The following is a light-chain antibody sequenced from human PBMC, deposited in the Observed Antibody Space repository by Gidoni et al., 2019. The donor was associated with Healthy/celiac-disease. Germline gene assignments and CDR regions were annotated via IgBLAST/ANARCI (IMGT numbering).Light chain of an antibody. Sequence: QSALTQPASVSGSPGQSITISCTGTSSDVGSSNLVSWYQQHPGKAPKLMIYEVSKRPSGVSNRFSGSKSGNTASLTISGLQAEDEADYYCCSYAGSSTPLVFGGGTKLTVL. CDR1: SSDVGSSNL. CDR2: EVS. V-gene: IGLV2-23*02. J-gene: IGLJ3*02. CDR3: CSYAGSSTPLV.